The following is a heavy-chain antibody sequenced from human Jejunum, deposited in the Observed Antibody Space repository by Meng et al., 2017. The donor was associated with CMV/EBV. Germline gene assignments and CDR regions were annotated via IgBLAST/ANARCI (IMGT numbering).Heavy chain of an antibody. Sequence: FTVSTYAMSGVRQAPGKGLEWVSTIKSTGSPTYYADSVKGRFTISRENSKNTLYLQMNSLRAEDTAVYYCAKGLSGSYYYYYGMDVWGQGTTVTVSS. J-gene: IGHJ6*02. CDR1: FTVSTYA. CDR3: AKGLSGSYYYYYGMDV. V-gene: IGHV3-23*05. D-gene: IGHD1-26*01. CDR2: IKSTGSPT.